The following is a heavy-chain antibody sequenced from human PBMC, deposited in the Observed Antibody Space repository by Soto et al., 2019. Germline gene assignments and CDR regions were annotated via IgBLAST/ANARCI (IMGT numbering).Heavy chain of an antibody. Sequence: QVQLVQSGAEVKKPGASVKVSCKASGYTFTSYAMHWVRQAPGQRLEWMGWINAGNGNTKYSQKFQGRVTITRDTSASTAYMELSGLRSGDTAVYSCARDLGFGLSDYWGQGTLVTVSS. CDR2: INAGNGNT. CDR1: GYTFTSYA. CDR3: ARDLGFGLSDY. V-gene: IGHV1-3*01. J-gene: IGHJ4*02. D-gene: IGHD3-10*01.